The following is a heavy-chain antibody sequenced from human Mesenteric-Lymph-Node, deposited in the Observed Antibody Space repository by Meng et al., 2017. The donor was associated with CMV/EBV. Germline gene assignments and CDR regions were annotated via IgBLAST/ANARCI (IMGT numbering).Heavy chain of an antibody. V-gene: IGHV3-69-1*02. D-gene: IGHD2-21*01. CDR2: ISAGGTI. Sequence: GESLKISCAASGFTFSSYAMSWVRQAPGKGLEWVSYISAGGTIHYADSVSGRFTISRDNAKNSLYLQMNDLRAEDTAVYYCAREPYCVNNTCYSNWFDPWGQGTLVTVSS. J-gene: IGHJ5*02. CDR1: GFTFSSYA. CDR3: AREPYCVNNTCYSNWFDP.